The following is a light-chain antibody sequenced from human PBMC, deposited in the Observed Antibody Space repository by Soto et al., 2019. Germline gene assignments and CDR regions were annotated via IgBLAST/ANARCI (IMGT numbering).Light chain of an antibody. CDR3: GTWDSSLSAV. CDR2: DNN. J-gene: IGLJ2*01. V-gene: IGLV1-51*01. CDR1: SSNIGNNY. Sequence: QSVLTQPPSVSAAPGQKDTISCSGSSSNIGNNYVSWYQQFPGTAPKLLIYDNNKRPSGIPDRFSGSKSGTSATLGITGLQTGDEADYYCGTWDSSLSAVFGGGTKLTVL.